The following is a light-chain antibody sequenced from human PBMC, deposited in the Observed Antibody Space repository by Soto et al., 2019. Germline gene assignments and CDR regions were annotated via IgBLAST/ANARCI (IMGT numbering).Light chain of an antibody. CDR2: GNT. CDR1: SSNIGAGYD. CDR3: QSYDTRLSGYV. Sequence: QSVLTQPPSVSGAPGQRVTISCTGSSSNIGAGYDVHWYQHLPGTAPKLLIYGNTNRPSGLPDRFSGSRSGTTASLAITGLRPDDEADYYCQSYDTRLSGYVFATGTKVTVL. J-gene: IGLJ1*01. V-gene: IGLV1-40*01.